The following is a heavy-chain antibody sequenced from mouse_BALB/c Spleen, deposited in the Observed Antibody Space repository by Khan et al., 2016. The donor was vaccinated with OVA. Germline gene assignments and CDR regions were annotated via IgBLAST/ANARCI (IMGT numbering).Heavy chain of an antibody. V-gene: IGHV1S137*01. D-gene: IGHD2-3*01. CDR3: ARPAYDNYYDY. CDR2: ISTYSGNT. CDR1: GYTFTDYA. Sequence: QVQLQQSGPELVRPGVSVKISCKGSGYTFTDYAMHWVKQSHAKSLEWIGLISTYSGNTNYNQKFKGKATMTVDKSSSTAYMELARLTSEDSAMHYCARPAYDNYYDYWGQGTTLTVSS. J-gene: IGHJ2*01.